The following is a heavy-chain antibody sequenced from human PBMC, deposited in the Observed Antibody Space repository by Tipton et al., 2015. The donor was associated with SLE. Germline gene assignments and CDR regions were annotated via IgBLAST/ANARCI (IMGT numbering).Heavy chain of an antibody. CDR2: INENGNTV. D-gene: IGHD3-9*01. J-gene: IGHJ4*02. CDR3: AKDFTGPLDS. Sequence: SLRLSCAASGFSVSSYWMHWVRQDPRKGLVWVSRINENGNTVTYAGSMKGRFTISRDNAKNMLFLQMNSLSADDSGLYYCAKDFTGPLDSWGQGTLVTVSS. CDR1: GFSVSSYW. V-gene: IGHV3-74*01.